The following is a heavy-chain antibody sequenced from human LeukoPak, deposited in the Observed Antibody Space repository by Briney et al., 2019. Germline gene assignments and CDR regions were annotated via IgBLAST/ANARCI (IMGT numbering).Heavy chain of an antibody. CDR2: IYHSGST. CDR3: ARDQGSFDY. Sequence: SETLSLTCTVSGGSISSGGYYWSWVRQPPGKGLEWIGYIYHSGSTYYNPSLKSRVTISVDRSKNQFSLKLSSVTAADTAVYYCARDQGSFDYWGQGTLVTVSS. J-gene: IGHJ4*02. V-gene: IGHV4-30-2*01. CDR1: GGSISSGGYY.